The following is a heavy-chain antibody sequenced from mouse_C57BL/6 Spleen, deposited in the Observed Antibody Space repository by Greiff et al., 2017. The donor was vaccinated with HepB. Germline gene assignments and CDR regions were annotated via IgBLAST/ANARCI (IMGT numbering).Heavy chain of an antibody. CDR1: GYTFTSYW. CDR2: IHPNSGST. CDR3: AREDTTVVADY. D-gene: IGHD1-1*01. Sequence: QVQLQQPGAELVKPGASGKLSCKASGYTFTSYWMHWVKQRPGQGLEWIGMIHPNSGSTNYNEKLKSKATLTVDKSTSTAYMQLSSLTSEDSAFYYCAREDTTVVADYWGQGTTLTVSS. V-gene: IGHV1-64*01. J-gene: IGHJ2*01.